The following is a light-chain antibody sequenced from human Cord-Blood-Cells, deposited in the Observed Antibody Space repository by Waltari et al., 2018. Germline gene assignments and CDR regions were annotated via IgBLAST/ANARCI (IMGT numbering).Light chain of an antibody. CDR2: EGS. CDR1: SSDVGSYNL. V-gene: IGLV2-23*01. J-gene: IGLJ3*02. Sequence: QSALTQPASVSGSPGQSITISCTGTSSDVGSYNLVSWYQQHPGKAPKLMLYEGSKRPSGVSNGFSGSKSGNTASLTSSGLQAEDEADYYCCSYAGSSTWVFGGGTKLTVL. CDR3: CSYAGSSTWV.